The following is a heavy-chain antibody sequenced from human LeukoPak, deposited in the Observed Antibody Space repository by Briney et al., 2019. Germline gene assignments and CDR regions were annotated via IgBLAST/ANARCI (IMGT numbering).Heavy chain of an antibody. J-gene: IGHJ6*02. Sequence: SVKVSCKASGGTFSSYAISWVRQAPGQGLEWMGGIIPIFGTANYAQKFQGRVTITADESTSTACMELSSLRSEDTAVYYCARGADIVVVPAAILKDGYYYYGMDVWGQGTTVTVSS. CDR1: GGTFSSYA. CDR3: ARGADIVVVPAAILKDGYYYYGMDV. V-gene: IGHV1-69*13. CDR2: IIPIFGTA. D-gene: IGHD2-2*01.